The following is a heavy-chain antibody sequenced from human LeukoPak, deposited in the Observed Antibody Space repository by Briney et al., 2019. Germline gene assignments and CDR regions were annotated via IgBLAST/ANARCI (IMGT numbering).Heavy chain of an antibody. CDR2: ISYDGSNK. Sequence: GGSLRLSCAASGFTFSSYAMHWVRQAPGKGLEWVAVISYDGSNKYYADSVKGRFTISRDNSKNTLYLPMNSLRAEDTAVYYCARDLGGNYYYYYGMDVWGQGTTVTVSS. V-gene: IGHV3-30-3*01. CDR3: ARDLGGNYYYYYGMDV. D-gene: IGHD3-10*01. J-gene: IGHJ6*02. CDR1: GFTFSSYA.